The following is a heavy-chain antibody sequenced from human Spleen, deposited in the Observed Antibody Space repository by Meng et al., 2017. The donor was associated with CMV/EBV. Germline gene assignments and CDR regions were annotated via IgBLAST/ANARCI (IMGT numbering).Heavy chain of an antibody. CDR2: IYYTGIT. Sequence: SETLSLTCTVSGGSISYSYWSWIRQTPGKGLEWIGYIYYTGITKYSPSLKSRVTISLDTSKTQFSLKLSSVTAADTDVYYCARGLGDYDDYWGQGTLVTVSS. CDR1: GGSISYSY. CDR3: ARGLGDYDDY. D-gene: IGHD4-17*01. J-gene: IGHJ4*02. V-gene: IGHV4-59*01.